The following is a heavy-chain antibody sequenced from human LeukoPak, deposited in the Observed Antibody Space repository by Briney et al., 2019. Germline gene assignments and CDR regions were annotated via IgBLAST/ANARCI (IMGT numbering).Heavy chain of an antibody. CDR2: INHSGST. D-gene: IGHD4-17*01. CDR3: ARGPGGVTTVLDY. Sequence: SETLSLTCAVYGGSFSGYYWSWIRQPPGKGLEWIGEINHSGSTNYNPSLKSRVTISVDTSKNQFSLRLSSVTAADTAVYYCARGPGGVTTVLDYWGQGTLVTVSS. V-gene: IGHV4-34*01. J-gene: IGHJ4*02. CDR1: GGSFSGYY.